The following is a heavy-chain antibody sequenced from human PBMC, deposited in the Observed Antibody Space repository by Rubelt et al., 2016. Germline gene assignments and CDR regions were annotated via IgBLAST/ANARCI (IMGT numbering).Heavy chain of an antibody. CDR1: GFTISSDA. CDR2: ISYDGSKT. V-gene: IGHV3-30*04. CDR3: AREDQRQRLRDFDY. D-gene: IGHD5/OR15-5a*01. J-gene: IGHJ4*02. Sequence: SLRLSCAASGFTISSDALHWVRQAPGKGLEWVALISYDGSKTYYADFVRGRFTISRDNSENTLYLHVNSLRAEDSAVYYCAREDQRQRLRDFDYWGQGTLVTVSS.